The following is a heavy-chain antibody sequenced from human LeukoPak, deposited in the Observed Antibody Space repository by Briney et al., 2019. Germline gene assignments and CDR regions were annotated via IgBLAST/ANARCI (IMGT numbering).Heavy chain of an antibody. Sequence: ASVKVSCKASGYTFTSYYMHWVRQAPGQGLEWMGIINPSGGSTSYAQKFQGRVTMTRDTSTSTIYMELSSLRSEDTAVYYCARASEWLVRFDYWGQGTLVTASS. D-gene: IGHD6-19*01. CDR3: ARASEWLVRFDY. CDR2: INPSGGST. J-gene: IGHJ4*02. CDR1: GYTFTSYY. V-gene: IGHV1-46*01.